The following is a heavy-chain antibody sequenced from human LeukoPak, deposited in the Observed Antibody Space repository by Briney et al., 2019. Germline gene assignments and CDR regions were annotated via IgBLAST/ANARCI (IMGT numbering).Heavy chain of an antibody. CDR3: ARVLPGDYVWYFDY. CDR1: GGSFSGYY. D-gene: IGHD3-16*01. J-gene: IGHJ4*02. Sequence: PSETLSLTCAVYGGSFSGYYWSWIRQPPGKGLEWIGGINHSGSTIYNPSLKSRITISVDTSKNQFSLKLRSVTAADTAVYYCARVLPGDYVWYFDYWGQGTLVTVSS. V-gene: IGHV4-34*01. CDR2: INHSGST.